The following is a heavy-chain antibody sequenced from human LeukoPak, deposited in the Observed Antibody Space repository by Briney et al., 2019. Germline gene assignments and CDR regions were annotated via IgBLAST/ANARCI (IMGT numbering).Heavy chain of an antibody. Sequence: SETLSLTCTVSGGSISSYYWSWIRQPAGKGLEWNGRIYTGDSTNYNPSLKSRVTMSADTSEHQFSLKLSSVTAADTAVYYCARETSIGIAIFGVVISHLDYWGQGTLVTVSS. CDR3: ARETSIGIAIFGVVISHLDY. D-gene: IGHD3-3*01. CDR1: GGSISSYY. J-gene: IGHJ4*02. V-gene: IGHV4-4*07. CDR2: IYTGDST.